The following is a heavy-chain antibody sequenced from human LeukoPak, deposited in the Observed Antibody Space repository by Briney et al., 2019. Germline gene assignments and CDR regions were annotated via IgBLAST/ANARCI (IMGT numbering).Heavy chain of an antibody. CDR2: INPSGGST. CDR1: GYTFTSYY. V-gene: IGHV1-46*01. D-gene: IGHD3-16*01. J-gene: IGHJ4*02. Sequence: ASVKVSCKASGYTFTSYYMHWVRQAPGQGLEWMGIINPSGGSTSYAQKFQGRVTMTRDTSISTAYMELSRLRSDDTAVYYCAREEVIRLGELGALIDYWGQGTLVTVSS. CDR3: AREEVIRLGELGALIDY.